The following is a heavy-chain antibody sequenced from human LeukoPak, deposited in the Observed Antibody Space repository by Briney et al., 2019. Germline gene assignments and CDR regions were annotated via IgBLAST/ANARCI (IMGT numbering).Heavy chain of an antibody. Sequence: GGSLRLSCTASGFTFSTYWINWVRQSPGKGLVWVALINGDGSTTTHADSVKGRFTISRDNAKNAAYLQMNSLRDEDTAVYFCARDYAGSPDYWGQGTLVTVSA. CDR3: ARDYAGSPDY. V-gene: IGHV3-74*03. CDR2: INGDGSTT. J-gene: IGHJ4*02. D-gene: IGHD3-10*01. CDR1: GFTFSTYW.